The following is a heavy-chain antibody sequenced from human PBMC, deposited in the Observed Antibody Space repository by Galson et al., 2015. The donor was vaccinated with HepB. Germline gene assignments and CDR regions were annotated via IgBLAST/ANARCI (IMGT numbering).Heavy chain of an antibody. CDR1: GFIFNNYK. Sequence: SLRLSCAASGFIFNNYKMSWVRQAPGKGLEWVSSITSDEKTFYADSMKGRFIISRDNAKNSLYLQIDSLRPEDTAVYYCASAKVGTTYFDYWGQGTLVTVSS. D-gene: IGHD1-26*01. V-gene: IGHV3-48*03. CDR2: ITSDEKT. J-gene: IGHJ4*02. CDR3: ASAKVGTTYFDY.